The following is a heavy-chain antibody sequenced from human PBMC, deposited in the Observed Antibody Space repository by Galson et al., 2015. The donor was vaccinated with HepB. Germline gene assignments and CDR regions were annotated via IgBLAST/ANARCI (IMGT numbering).Heavy chain of an antibody. J-gene: IGHJ3*01. V-gene: IGHV3-33*01. D-gene: IGHD6-19*01. CDR3: ARVHPGSTSGWYRQALYYFDS. Sequence: SLRLSCAASGFTFNRFGMHWVRQAPGKGLEWVAVTWYDGSEKYYANSVKGRFTISRDNSKNTLFLQKTGLTADDTAIYYCARVHPGSTSGWYRQALYYFDSWGQGTMVTVSS. CDR2: TWYDGSEK. CDR1: GFTFNRFG.